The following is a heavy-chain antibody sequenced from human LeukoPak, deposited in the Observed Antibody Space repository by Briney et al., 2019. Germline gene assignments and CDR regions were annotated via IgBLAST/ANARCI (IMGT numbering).Heavy chain of an antibody. J-gene: IGHJ4*02. CDR3: VSGGSYHGY. V-gene: IGHV3-7*01. D-gene: IGHD3-16*02. CDR1: EFFNNYW. Sequence: GSLRLSCGTSEFFNNYWMSWVRQAPQKGLEWVANIKEDGSDKHYVDSVQGRFTISRDNAKNSLYLQMNSLRVEDTAVYYCVSGGSYHGYWGQGTLVTVSS. CDR2: IKEDGSDK.